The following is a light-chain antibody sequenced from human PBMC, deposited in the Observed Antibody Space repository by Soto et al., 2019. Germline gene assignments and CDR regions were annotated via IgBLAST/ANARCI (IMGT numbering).Light chain of an antibody. CDR2: GAS. V-gene: IGKV3-20*01. CDR3: QQYGSSWT. CDR1: QSVSSSY. J-gene: IGKJ1*01. Sequence: EIVLTQSPATLSLSPGERATLSCRASQSVSSSYLAWYQQKPGQAPRLLIYGASSRATGIPDRFSGSGSGTDFTLTISRLAPEDFAVYYCQQYGSSWTFGQGTKVEIK.